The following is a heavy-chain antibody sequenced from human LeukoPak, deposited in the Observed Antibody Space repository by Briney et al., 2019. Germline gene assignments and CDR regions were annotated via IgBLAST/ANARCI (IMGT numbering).Heavy chain of an antibody. V-gene: IGHV3-33*01. Sequence: PGGSLRLSCAASGFTFSSYGMHWVRQAPGKGLEWVAVIWYDGSNKYYADSVKGRFTISRDNSKNTLYLQMNSLRAEDTAVYYCAREGGNYDSSGYLDYWGQGTLVTVSS. CDR2: IWYDGSNK. CDR1: GFTFSSYG. D-gene: IGHD3-22*01. CDR3: AREGGNYDSSGYLDY. J-gene: IGHJ4*02.